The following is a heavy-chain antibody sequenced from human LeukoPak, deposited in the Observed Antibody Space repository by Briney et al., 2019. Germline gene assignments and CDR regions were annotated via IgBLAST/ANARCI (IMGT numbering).Heavy chain of an antibody. D-gene: IGHD3-16*02. V-gene: IGHV4-30-2*01. CDR2: EN. Sequence: PSQTLSLTCTVSGGSVSSGPYYWSWIRQPPGEGLEWIGWENNYNVSLKSRVIISVDRSKNQFSLTFISMTAADTAVYFCARETAERYRGSYFDYWGQGTLVTVSS. CDR3: ARETAERYRGSYFDY. CDR1: GGSVSSGPYY. J-gene: IGHJ4*02.